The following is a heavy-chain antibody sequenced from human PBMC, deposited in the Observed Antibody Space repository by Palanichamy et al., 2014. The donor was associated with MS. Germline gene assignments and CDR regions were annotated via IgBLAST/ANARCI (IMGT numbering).Heavy chain of an antibody. V-gene: IGHV3-7*01. CDR2: INEDASEK. Sequence: EVQLVEVWGRAWSSLGGPVRLSCAASGFTFGTDWMDWVRQAPGKGLEWVANINEDASEKNYVDSVKGRFTISRDNAKKSLYLQMNNLRAEDTAVYYCSRSLVAWGQGTLVTVSS. CDR3: SRSLVA. D-gene: IGHD5-12*01. CDR1: GFTFGTDW. J-gene: IGHJ4*02.